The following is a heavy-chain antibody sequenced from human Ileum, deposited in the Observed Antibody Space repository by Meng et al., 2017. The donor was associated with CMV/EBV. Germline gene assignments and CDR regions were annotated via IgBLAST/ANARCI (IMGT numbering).Heavy chain of an antibody. CDR2: INWNGGSI. CDR1: GFTFEDYG. Sequence: GGSLRLSCAASGFTFEDYGMSWVRQVPGKGLEWVCGINWNGGSIGYADSVKGRITISRDNAKNSLYMQMNSLRVDDTALYYCARAMGHGDDDAFDIWGQGTMVTVSS. V-gene: IGHV3-20*04. CDR3: ARAMGHGDDDAFDI. D-gene: IGHD3-16*01. J-gene: IGHJ3*02.